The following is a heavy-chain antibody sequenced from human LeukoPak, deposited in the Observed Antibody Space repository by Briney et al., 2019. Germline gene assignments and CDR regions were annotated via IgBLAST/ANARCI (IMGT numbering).Heavy chain of an antibody. CDR1: GFTFSNYA. D-gene: IGHD5-12*01. CDR2: LSGSGATT. V-gene: IGHV3-23*01. Sequence: GGSLRLSCAASGFTFSNYAMIWVRLAPGKELEWVSALSGSGATTYYADSVKGRFTISRDNAKNSLYLQMNSLRAEDTAVYYCARISGYDERYWGQGTLVTVSS. CDR3: ARISGYDERY. J-gene: IGHJ4*02.